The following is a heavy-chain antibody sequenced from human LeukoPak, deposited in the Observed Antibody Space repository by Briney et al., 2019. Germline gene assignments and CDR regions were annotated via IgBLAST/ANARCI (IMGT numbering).Heavy chain of an antibody. CDR2: ISAYNGNT. V-gene: IGHV1-18*01. CDR3: ARGDYYDSSGYSDY. Sequence: GASVKVSCKASGYAFTSYGISWVRQAPGQGLEWMGWISAYNGNTNYAQKLQGRVTMTTDTSTSTAYMELRSLRSDDTAVYYCARGDYYDSSGYSDYWGQGTLVTVSS. D-gene: IGHD3-22*01. CDR1: GYAFTSYG. J-gene: IGHJ4*02.